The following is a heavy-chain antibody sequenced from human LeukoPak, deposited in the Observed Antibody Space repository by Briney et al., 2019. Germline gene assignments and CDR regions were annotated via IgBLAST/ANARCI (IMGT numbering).Heavy chain of an antibody. CDR3: ATSTSIAAPFQH. CDR2: IYYSGST. V-gene: IGHV4-59*08. D-gene: IGHD6-6*01. J-gene: IGHJ1*01. CDR1: GGSISSYY. Sequence: SETLSLTCTVSGGSISSYYWSWIRQPPGKGLEWIGYIYYSGSTNYNPSLKSRVTISVDTSKNQFSLKLSSVTAADTAVYYCATSTSIAAPFQHWGQGTLVTVTS.